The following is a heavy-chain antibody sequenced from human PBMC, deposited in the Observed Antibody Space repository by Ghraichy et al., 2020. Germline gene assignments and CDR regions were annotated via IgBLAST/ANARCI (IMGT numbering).Heavy chain of an antibody. CDR3: ARDGWELHTYNWFDP. Sequence: ASVKVSCKASGYTFTSYGISWVRQAPGQGLEWMGWISAYNGNTNYAQKLQGRVTMTTDTSTSTAYMELRSLRSDDTAVYYCARDGWELHTYNWFDPWGQGTLVTVSS. J-gene: IGHJ5*02. CDR2: ISAYNGNT. CDR1: GYTFTSYG. V-gene: IGHV1-18*01. D-gene: IGHD2-15*01.